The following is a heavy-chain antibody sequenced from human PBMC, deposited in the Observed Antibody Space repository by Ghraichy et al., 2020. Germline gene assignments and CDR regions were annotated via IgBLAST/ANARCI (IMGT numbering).Heavy chain of an antibody. CDR2: ISAYNGNT. J-gene: IGHJ6*02. D-gene: IGHD2-15*01. Sequence: ASVKVSCKASGYTFTSYGISWVRQAPGQGLEWMGWISAYNGNTNYAQKLQGRVTMTTDTSTSTAYMELRSLRSDDKAGYYCARAFGYCSGGSCYPEDYYYYGMDVWGQGTTVTVSS. V-gene: IGHV1-18*04. CDR3: ARAFGYCSGGSCYPEDYYYYGMDV. CDR1: GYTFTSYG.